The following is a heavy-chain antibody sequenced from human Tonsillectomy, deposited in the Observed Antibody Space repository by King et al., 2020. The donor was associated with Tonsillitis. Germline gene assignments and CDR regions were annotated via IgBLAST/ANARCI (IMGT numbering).Heavy chain of an antibody. CDR3: ASASPGLAPDY. CDR2: TKYKANSYTS. J-gene: IGHJ4*02. V-gene: IGHV3-72*01. Sequence: ELQLVQSGGGLVQPGGSLRLSCAASGFTFSDYYMGWVRQAPGKGLEWVGRTKYKANSYTSQYAASVKSRFTISRDDSKNSLYLQMNSLKTEDTAVYYCASASPGLAPDYWGQGTLVTVSS. CDR1: GFTFSDYY.